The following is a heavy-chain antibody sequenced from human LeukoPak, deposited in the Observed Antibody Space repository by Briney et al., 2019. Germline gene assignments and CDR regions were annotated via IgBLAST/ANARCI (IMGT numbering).Heavy chain of an antibody. CDR2: INHSGST. D-gene: IGHD3-3*01. CDR1: GGSFSGYY. CDR3: ARGVLRFLEWLLTGLYFDY. Sequence: SETLSLTCAVYGGSFSGYYWSWIRQPPGKGLEWIGEINHSGSTNYNPSLKSRATISVDTSKNQFSLKLSSVTAADTAVYYCARGVLRFLEWLLTGLYFDYWGQGTLVTVSS. V-gene: IGHV4-34*01. J-gene: IGHJ4*02.